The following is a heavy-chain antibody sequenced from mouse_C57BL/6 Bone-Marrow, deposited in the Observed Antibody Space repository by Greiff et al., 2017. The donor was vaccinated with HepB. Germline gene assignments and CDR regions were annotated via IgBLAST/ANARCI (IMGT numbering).Heavy chain of an antibody. Sequence: EVQVVESGGGLVKPGGSLKLSCAASGFTFSDYGMHWVRQAPEKGLEWVAYISSGSSTIYYADTVKGRFTISRDNAKNTLFLQMTSLRSEDTAMYYCARSPYYGSSYWYFDVWGTGTTVTVSS. CDR3: ARSPYYGSSYWYFDV. D-gene: IGHD1-1*01. CDR1: GFTFSDYG. CDR2: ISSGSSTI. J-gene: IGHJ1*03. V-gene: IGHV5-17*01.